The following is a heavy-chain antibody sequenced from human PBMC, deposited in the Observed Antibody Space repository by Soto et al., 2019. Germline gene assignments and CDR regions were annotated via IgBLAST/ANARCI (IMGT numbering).Heavy chain of an antibody. CDR3: AKGAGYDSSGYYYALFDS. CDR2: IIDSGGNT. D-gene: IGHD3-22*01. V-gene: IGHV3-23*01. Sequence: GGSLRPSCAASGFTFSNYAMSWVRQAPGKGLEWVSAIIDSGGNTYYEDSVKGRLTISRDNSKNTLYLQMNSLRAEDTAVYYCAKGAGYDSSGYYYALFDSWGQGALVTVSS. J-gene: IGHJ4*02. CDR1: GFTFSNYA.